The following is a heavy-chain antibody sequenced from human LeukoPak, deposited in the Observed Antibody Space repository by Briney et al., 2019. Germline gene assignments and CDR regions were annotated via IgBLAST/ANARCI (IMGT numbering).Heavy chain of an antibody. V-gene: IGHV4-34*01. CDR3: ARALNDILTGYYSDY. D-gene: IGHD3-9*01. CDR1: GGSFSGYY. CDR2: INHSGST. Sequence: PSETLSLTCAVYGGSFSGYYWSWIRQPPGKGLEWIGEINHSGSTNYNPSLTSRVTISVDTSKNQFSLKLSSVTAADTAVYYCARALNDILTGYYSDYWGQGTLVTVSS. J-gene: IGHJ4*02.